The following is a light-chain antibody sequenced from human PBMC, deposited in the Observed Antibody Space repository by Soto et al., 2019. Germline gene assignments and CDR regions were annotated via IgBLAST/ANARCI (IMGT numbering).Light chain of an antibody. CDR2: AAS. CDR3: QQGDSFPIT. V-gene: IGKV1-12*01. J-gene: IGKJ5*01. CDR1: QSISSW. Sequence: DIQMTQSPSSASASVGDRVTITCRASQSISSWLAWYQQKPGTVPKLLIYAASSLQSGVPSRFSGSGVGTEFTLTITSLQPEDFGTYYCQQGDSFPITFGQGTRLEIK.